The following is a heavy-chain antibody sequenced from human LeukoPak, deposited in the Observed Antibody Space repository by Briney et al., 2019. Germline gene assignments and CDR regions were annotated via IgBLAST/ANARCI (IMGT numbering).Heavy chain of an antibody. V-gene: IGHV3-23*01. CDR3: AKAMVRGVNWFDP. CDR2: ISGSGGST. Sequence: PGGSLRLSWAASGFTFSSYAMSWVRKAPGKGLGWVSAISGSGGSTYYADSVKGRFTISRDNSKNTLYLQMNSLRAEDTAVYYCAKAMVRGVNWFDPWGQGTLVTVSS. D-gene: IGHD3-10*01. J-gene: IGHJ5*02. CDR1: GFTFSSYA.